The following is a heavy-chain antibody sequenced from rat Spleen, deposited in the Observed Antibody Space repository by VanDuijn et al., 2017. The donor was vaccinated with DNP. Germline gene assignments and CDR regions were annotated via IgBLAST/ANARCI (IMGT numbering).Heavy chain of an antibody. V-gene: IGHV3-1*01. CDR2: ISYSGST. CDR1: GYSITSSY. CDR3: ARWRIGPHYFDY. J-gene: IGHJ2*01. D-gene: IGHD1-11*01. Sequence: EVQLQESGPGLVKPSQSLSLTCSVTGYSITSSYRWSWIRKFPGNNMEWIGHISYSGSTGYNPSLKSRISITRDTSKNQFFLQLNSVSTDDTATYYCARWRIGPHYFDYWGQGVMVTVSS.